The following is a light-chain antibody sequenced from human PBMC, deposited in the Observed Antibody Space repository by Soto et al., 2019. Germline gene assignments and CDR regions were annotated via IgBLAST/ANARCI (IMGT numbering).Light chain of an antibody. V-gene: IGLV7-46*01. CDR1: TGGVTSGHY. Sequence: QSAVTQEPSLTVSPGGTVTLTCGSSTGGVTSGHYPYWFQRKPGQAPRTLIYDLSVRHSWTPARFSGSLLGGKAALTLSGAQPEDEADYYCLLDYNNARVFGGGTQLTVL. CDR3: LLDYNNARV. CDR2: DLS. J-gene: IGLJ3*02.